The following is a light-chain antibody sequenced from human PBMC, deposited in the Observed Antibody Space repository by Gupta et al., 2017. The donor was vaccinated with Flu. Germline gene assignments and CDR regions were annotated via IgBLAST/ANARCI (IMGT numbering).Light chain of an antibody. CDR2: WAS. J-gene: IGKJ2*03. CDR3: QQYYSDRRS. V-gene: IGKV4-1*01. CDR1: QSGLYSSNNKNY. Sequence: EIVMTQSPDSLAVSLGERAIINCKSSQSGLYSSNNKNYLAWYQQKPGPPPKLLIYWASTRGSGVPDRVSGSGSGTDFTLTISSLQAEDVAVYYCQQYYSDRRSFGQGTKLEIK.